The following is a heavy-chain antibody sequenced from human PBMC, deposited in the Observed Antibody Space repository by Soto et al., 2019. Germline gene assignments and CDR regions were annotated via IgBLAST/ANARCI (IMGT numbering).Heavy chain of an antibody. CDR1: GGSISSSSYY. D-gene: IGHD1-26*01. J-gene: IGHJ4*02. Sequence: SETLSLTCTVSGGSISSSSYYWGWIRQPPGKGLEWIGSIYYSGSTYYNPSLKSRVTISVDTSKNQFSLKLSSVTAADTAVYYCARLTGGSYWRYYFDYWGQGTLVTVSS. CDR2: IYYSGST. V-gene: IGHV4-39*01. CDR3: ARLTGGSYWRYYFDY.